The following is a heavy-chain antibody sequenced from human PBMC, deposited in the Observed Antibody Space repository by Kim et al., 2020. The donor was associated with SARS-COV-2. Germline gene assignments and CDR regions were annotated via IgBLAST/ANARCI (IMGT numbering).Heavy chain of an antibody. J-gene: IGHJ4*02. CDR3: ARARRWNFDY. CDR2: SEK. V-gene: IGHV3-7*01. Sequence: SEKDYVDSVKGRFTNSRDNAKNSLYLQMNSLRAEDTAVYYCARARRWNFDYWGQGTLVTVSS. D-gene: IGHD4-17*01.